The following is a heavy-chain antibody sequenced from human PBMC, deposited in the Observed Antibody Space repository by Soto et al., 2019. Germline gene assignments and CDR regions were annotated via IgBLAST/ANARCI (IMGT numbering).Heavy chain of an antibody. J-gene: IGHJ5*02. CDR3: ARERPDGARLDP. D-gene: IGHD6-6*01. Sequence: PSETLSLTCTVSGGSISSYYWSWIRQPPGKGLEWIGYIYYSGSTNYNPSPKSRVTISVDTSKNQFSLKLSSVTAADTAVYYCARERPDGARLDPWGQGTLVTVSS. CDR1: GGSISSYY. CDR2: IYYSGST. V-gene: IGHV4-59*12.